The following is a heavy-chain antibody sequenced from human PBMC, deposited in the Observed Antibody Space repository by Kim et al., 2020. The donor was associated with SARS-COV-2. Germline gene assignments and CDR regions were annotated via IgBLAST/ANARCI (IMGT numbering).Heavy chain of an antibody. CDR2: INPNGDNT. CDR1: GNSFTNYY. J-gene: IGHJ6*03. V-gene: IGHV1-46*01. Sequence: ASVKVSCKASGNSFTNYYVHWVRQAPGQGLEWMGVINPNGDNTNYAQKFRRRVTMTRDTSTSTVYMELSSLGSEDTAVYYCARDSRMDVWGKGTAVTVSS. CDR3: ARDSRMDV.